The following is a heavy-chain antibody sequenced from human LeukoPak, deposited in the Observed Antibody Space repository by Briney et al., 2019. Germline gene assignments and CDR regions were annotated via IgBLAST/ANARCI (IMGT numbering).Heavy chain of an antibody. CDR1: GGSISSYY. CDR2: IYTSGST. CDR3: ARDPLGYCSSTSCGIYYYMDV. V-gene: IGHV4-4*07. J-gene: IGHJ6*03. Sequence: PSETLSLTCTVSGGSISSYYWSWIRQPAGKGLEWIGRIYTSGSTNYNPSLKSRVTMSVDTSKNQFSLKLSSVTAADTAVYYCARDPLGYCSSTSCGIYYYMDVWGKGTTVTVSS. D-gene: IGHD2-2*01.